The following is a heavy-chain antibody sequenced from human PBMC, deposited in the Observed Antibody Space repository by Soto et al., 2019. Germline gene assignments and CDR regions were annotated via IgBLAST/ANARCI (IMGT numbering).Heavy chain of an antibody. V-gene: IGHV3-23*01. D-gene: IGHD3-10*01. J-gene: IGHJ4*02. Sequence: GGSLRLSCAASGFTFSSYAMSWVRQAPGKGLEWVSAISGSGSSTYYADSVKGRFTISRDNSKNTLYLQMNNLRAEDTAVYYCARDGSGSNFDYWGQGTLVTVSS. CDR2: ISGSGSST. CDR3: ARDGSGSNFDY. CDR1: GFTFSSYA.